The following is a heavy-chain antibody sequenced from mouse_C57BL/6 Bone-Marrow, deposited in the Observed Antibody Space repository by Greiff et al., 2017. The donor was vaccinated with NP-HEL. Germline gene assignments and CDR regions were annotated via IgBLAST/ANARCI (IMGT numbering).Heavy chain of an antibody. D-gene: IGHD2-4*01. V-gene: IGHV1-81*01. CDR1: GYTFTSYG. J-gene: IGHJ3*01. Sequence: VQLQQSGAELARPGASVKLSCKASGYTFTSYGISWVKQRTGKGLEWIGEIYPSSGNTYYNEKFKGKATLTADKSSSTAYMELRSLTSEDSAVYFCARSYDYDGSWFAYWGQGTLVTVSA. CDR3: ARSYDYDGSWFAY. CDR2: IYPSSGNT.